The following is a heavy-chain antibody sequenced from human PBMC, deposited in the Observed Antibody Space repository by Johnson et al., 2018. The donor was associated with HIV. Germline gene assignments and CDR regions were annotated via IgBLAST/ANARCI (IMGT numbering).Heavy chain of an antibody. D-gene: IGHD6-13*01. Sequence: QVQLVESGGGLVQPGGSLRLSCAASGFTFSSYWMSWVRQAPGKGLEWVAVISYDGSNKYYADSVKGRFTISRDNSKNSLYLQMNSLRAEDTAVYYCARDDTGYSSSFDAFDVWGQGTMVTVSS. CDR2: ISYDGSNK. CDR1: GFTFSSYW. J-gene: IGHJ3*01. V-gene: IGHV3-30-3*01. CDR3: ARDDTGYSSSFDAFDV.